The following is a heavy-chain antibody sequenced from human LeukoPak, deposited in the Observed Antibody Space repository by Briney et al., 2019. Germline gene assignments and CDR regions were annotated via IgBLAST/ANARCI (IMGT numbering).Heavy chain of an antibody. V-gene: IGHV1-69*13. J-gene: IGHJ4*02. Sequence: GASVKVSCKASGGTFSSSAISWVRQAPGQGLEWMGGIIPIFGTSNYAQKFQGRVTITADESTSTAYMELSSLRSEDTAVYYCARGHYYGSGSYYNSFDYWGQGTLVTVSS. CDR2: IIPIFGTS. CDR3: ARGHYYGSGSYYNSFDY. CDR1: GGTFSSSA. D-gene: IGHD3-10*01.